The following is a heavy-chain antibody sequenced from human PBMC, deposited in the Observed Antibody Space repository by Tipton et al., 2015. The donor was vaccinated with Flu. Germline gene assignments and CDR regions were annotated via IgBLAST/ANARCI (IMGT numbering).Heavy chain of an antibody. CDR1: GYTFISDW. CDR2: IYPYDSDT. V-gene: IGHV5-51*01. D-gene: IGHD7-27*01. J-gene: IGHJ4*02. CDR3: VRQGPRTGDLAY. Sequence: VQLVQSGAEVKKPGESLKIPCKGSGYTFISDWIGWVRQMPGKGLEWMGIIYPYDSDTRLSPSFQGQVTISADKSISTAYLQWSSLKASDTAMYYCVRQGPRTGDLAYWGQGTLVTVSS.